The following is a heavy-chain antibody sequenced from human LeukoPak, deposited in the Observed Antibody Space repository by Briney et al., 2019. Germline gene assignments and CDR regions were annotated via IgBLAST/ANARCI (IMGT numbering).Heavy chain of an antibody. V-gene: IGHV4-59*01. CDR3: ARGYCSSAICFEMDV. CDR2: IYYTGST. CDR1: GGSISSYY. D-gene: IGHD2-2*01. Sequence: SETLSLTCAVSGGSISSYYWTWIRQSPGKGLEWIGYIYYTGSTNYNPSLKSRVTISVDTSKNQFSLILSSVTAADTAVYYCARGYCSSAICFEMDVWGKGTTVTVSS. J-gene: IGHJ6*04.